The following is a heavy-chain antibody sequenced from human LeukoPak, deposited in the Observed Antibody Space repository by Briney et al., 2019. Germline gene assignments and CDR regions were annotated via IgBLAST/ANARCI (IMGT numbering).Heavy chain of an antibody. CDR3: ARDRNGSGRNYYYYYYMDV. D-gene: IGHD3-10*01. Sequence: PSETLSLTCTVSGGSISSHYWSWIRQPPGKGLEWIGYIYYSGSTNYNPSLKSRVTISVDTSKNQFSLKLSSVTAADTAVYYCARDRNGSGRNYYYYYYMDVWGKGTTVTVSS. CDR2: IYYSGST. V-gene: IGHV4-59*11. CDR1: GGSISSHY. J-gene: IGHJ6*03.